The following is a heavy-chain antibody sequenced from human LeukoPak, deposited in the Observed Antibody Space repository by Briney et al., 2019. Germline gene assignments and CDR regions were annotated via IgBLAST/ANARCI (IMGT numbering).Heavy chain of an antibody. Sequence: GGSLRLSCAVSGFTVSSNYMSWVRQPPGKGLEWVSGIYTGGSAYSADSVKGRFTIFRDNSKNTLHLQMHSLRVEDTAVYYCGSKLLPAAEQGLAYWGQGTLVTVSS. CDR3: GSKLLPAAEQGLAY. CDR2: IYTGGSA. D-gene: IGHD2-2*01. V-gene: IGHV3-53*01. J-gene: IGHJ4*02. CDR1: GFTVSSNY.